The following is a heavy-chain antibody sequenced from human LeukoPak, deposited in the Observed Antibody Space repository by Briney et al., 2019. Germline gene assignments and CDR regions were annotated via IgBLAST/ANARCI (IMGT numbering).Heavy chain of an antibody. CDR1: GYTFTSYY. CDR2: INPSGGST. D-gene: IGHD3-10*01. V-gene: IGHV1-46*01. Sequence: ASVKVSCKASGYTFTSYYMHWVRQAPGQGLEWMGIINPSGGSTSYAQKFQGRVTMTRDMSMSTVYMELSSLRSEDTAVYYCARLSLGSYYGSGSYEIPNWFDPWGQGTLVTVSS. J-gene: IGHJ5*02. CDR3: ARLSLGSYYGSGSYEIPNWFDP.